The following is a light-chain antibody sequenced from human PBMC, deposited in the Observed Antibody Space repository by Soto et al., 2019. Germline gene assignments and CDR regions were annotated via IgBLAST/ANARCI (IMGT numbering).Light chain of an antibody. CDR2: EVN. CDR1: SSDVGGYNY. Sequence: QSALTQPPSASGSPGQSVAISCTGTSSDVGGYNYVSWYQQHPGKAPELMVYEVNKRPSGVPDRFSGSKSGNTASLTVSGLQAEDEADYYCCSYTGSNTFVFGTGTKLTVL. J-gene: IGLJ1*01. V-gene: IGLV2-8*01. CDR3: CSYTGSNTFV.